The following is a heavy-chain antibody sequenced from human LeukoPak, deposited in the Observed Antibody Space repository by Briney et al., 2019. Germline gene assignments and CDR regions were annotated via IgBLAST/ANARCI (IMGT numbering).Heavy chain of an antibody. V-gene: IGHV3-23*01. CDR2: ISGSGGST. J-gene: IGHJ3*02. CDR1: GFTFSSYE. Sequence: GGSLRLSCAASGFTFSSYEMNWVRQAPGKGLEWVSAISGSGGSTYYADSVKGRFTISRDNSKNTLYLQMNSLRAEDTAVYYCAKFFVVVTATDAFDIWGQGTMVTVSS. D-gene: IGHD2-21*02. CDR3: AKFFVVVTATDAFDI.